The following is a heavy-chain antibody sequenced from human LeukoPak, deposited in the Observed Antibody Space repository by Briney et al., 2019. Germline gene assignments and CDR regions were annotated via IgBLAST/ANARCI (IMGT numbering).Heavy chain of an antibody. CDR2: INSAGVNT. J-gene: IGHJ4*02. CDR1: GFTFSSYA. CDR3: VSKGLYSNGHFDY. D-gene: IGHD6-19*01. V-gene: IGHV3-23*01. Sequence: GGSLRLSCAASGFTFSSYAMSWVRQAPGKGLEWVSSINSAGVNTYYADPVKGRFTISRDNPKNTLHLQMNSLRAEDTAVYYCVSKGLYSNGHFDYWAQGTLVTVSS.